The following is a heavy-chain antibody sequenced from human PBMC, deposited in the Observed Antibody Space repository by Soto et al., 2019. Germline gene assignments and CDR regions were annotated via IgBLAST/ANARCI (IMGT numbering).Heavy chain of an antibody. CDR3: ARYHPSGGVRWLGPDFTY. Sequence: GRSLRHSCAASGFTFSSYAMSWVRQAPGKGLEWVSAISSSGGSTYYADSVKGRFTISRDNSKNTLYLQMNSLSAEDTAVYYYARYHPSGGVRWLGPDFTYWGRGTLVTVSS. D-gene: IGHD4-17*01. CDR2: ISSSGGST. CDR1: GFTFSSYA. J-gene: IGHJ4*02. V-gene: IGHV3-23*01.